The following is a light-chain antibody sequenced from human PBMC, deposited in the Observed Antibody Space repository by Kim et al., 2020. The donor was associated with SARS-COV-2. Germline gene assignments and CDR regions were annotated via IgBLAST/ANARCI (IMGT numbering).Light chain of an antibody. Sequence: QSVLTQPPSVSGAPGQRVTISCTGGSSNIGEGYDVHWYQQFPGTAPKLLIYANTDRPSGVPDRFSASKSGSSASLAISGFQAEDEAVYYCQSYDSSLSGSWVFGGGTKVTVL. V-gene: IGLV1-40*01. CDR3: QSYDSSLSGSWV. CDR1: SSNIGEGYD. J-gene: IGLJ3*02. CDR2: ANT.